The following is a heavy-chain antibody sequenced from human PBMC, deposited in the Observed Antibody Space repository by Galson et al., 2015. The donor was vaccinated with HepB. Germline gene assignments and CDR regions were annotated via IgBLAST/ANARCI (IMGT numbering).Heavy chain of an antibody. V-gene: IGHV1-3*01. CDR3: ARGKGLGYYDSSGRLNNWFDP. D-gene: IGHD3-22*01. CDR2: INAGNGNT. CDR1: GYTFTSYA. Sequence: SVKVSCKASGYTFTSYAMHWVRQAPGQRLEWMGWINAGNGNTKYSQKFQGRVTITRDTSASTAYMELSSLRSEDTAVYYCARGKGLGYYDSSGRLNNWFDPWGQGTLVTVSS. J-gene: IGHJ5*02.